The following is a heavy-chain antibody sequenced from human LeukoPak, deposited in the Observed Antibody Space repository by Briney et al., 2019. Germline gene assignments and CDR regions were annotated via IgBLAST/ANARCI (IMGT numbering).Heavy chain of an antibody. CDR3: ARGDYGDSPDY. CDR2: IIPIFGTA. CDR1: GYTFTSYG. Sequence: SVKVSCKASGYTFTSYGISWVRQAPGQGLEWMGGIIPIFGTANYAQKFQGRVTITADESTSTAYMELRSLRSDDTAVYYCARGDYGDSPDYWGQGALVTVSS. V-gene: IGHV1-69*13. J-gene: IGHJ4*02. D-gene: IGHD4-17*01.